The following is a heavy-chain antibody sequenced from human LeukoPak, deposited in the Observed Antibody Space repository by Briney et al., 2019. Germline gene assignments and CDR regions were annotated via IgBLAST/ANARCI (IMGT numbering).Heavy chain of an antibody. CDR3: ARGIWLRPFDY. Sequence: SETLSLTCAVYGGSFSGCYWSWIRQPPGKGLEWIGEINHSGSTNYNPSLKSRVTISVDTSKNQFSLKLSSVTAADTAVYYCARGIWLRPFDYWGQGTLVTVSS. V-gene: IGHV4-34*01. D-gene: IGHD5-12*01. CDR1: GGSFSGCY. J-gene: IGHJ4*02. CDR2: INHSGST.